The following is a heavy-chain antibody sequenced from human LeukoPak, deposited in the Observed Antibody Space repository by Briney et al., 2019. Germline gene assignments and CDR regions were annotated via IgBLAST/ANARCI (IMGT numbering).Heavy chain of an antibody. CDR2: INHSGST. Sequence: SETLSLTCAVYGGSFSGYYWSWIRQPPGKGLEWIGEINHSGSTNYNPSLKSRVTISVGTSKNQFSLKLSSVTAADTAVYYCARGTVTTHYFDYWGQGTLVTVSS. D-gene: IGHD4-4*01. J-gene: IGHJ4*02. CDR1: GGSFSGYY. CDR3: ARGTVTTHYFDY. V-gene: IGHV4-34*01.